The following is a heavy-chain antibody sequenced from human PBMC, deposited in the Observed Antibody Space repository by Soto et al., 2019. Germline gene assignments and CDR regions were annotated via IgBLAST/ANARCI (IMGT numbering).Heavy chain of an antibody. Sequence: PGESLKISCQGSGYSFASYWIGWVRQMPGKDLEWMGIIYPGDSDTRYSPSFQGQVTTSADKSLRTAYLQWTSLKASGTALYYCARTRSFTLGFYYDGMDVWGQGTTVTVSS. J-gene: IGHJ6*02. CDR3: ARTRSFTLGFYYDGMDV. CDR1: GYSFASYW. CDR2: IYPGDSDT. D-gene: IGHD6-6*01. V-gene: IGHV5-51*01.